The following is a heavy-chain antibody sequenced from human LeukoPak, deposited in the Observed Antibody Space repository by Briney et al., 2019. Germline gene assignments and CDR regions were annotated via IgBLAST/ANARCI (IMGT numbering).Heavy chain of an antibody. D-gene: IGHD1-1*01. CDR2: INPNNGAT. V-gene: IGHV1-2*02. J-gene: IGHJ4*02. CDR1: GYTFSGYY. Sequence: GASVKVSCKAPGYTFSGYYIHWVRQAPGQGLEWMGWINPNNGATNYAQKWQGGFTMNRDTSITTTYVELSRLTSDHTAVYYCARYNCNDVVSALDYWGQGTLVTVSS. CDR3: ARYNCNDVVSALDY.